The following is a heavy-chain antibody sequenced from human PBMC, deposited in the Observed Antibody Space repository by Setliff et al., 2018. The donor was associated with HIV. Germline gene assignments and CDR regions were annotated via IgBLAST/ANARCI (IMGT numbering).Heavy chain of an antibody. CDR1: GGAFSSYA. CDR3: AREPGRGSSWYVGFSYYYYYMDV. D-gene: IGHD6-13*01. V-gene: IGHV1-69*06. J-gene: IGHJ6*03. CDR2: IIPIFGTA. Sequence: SVKVSCKASGGAFSSYALSWVRQAPGQGLEWMGGIIPIFGTANYAQKFQGRVTITADKSTSTAYMELSSLRSEDTAVYYCAREPGRGSSWYVGFSYYYYYMDVWGKGTTVTVSS.